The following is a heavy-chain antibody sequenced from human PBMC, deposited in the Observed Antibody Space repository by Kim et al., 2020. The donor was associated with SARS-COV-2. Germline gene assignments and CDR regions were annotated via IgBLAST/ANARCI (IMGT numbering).Heavy chain of an antibody. CDR3: AKSYCAGGTCFLINY. J-gene: IGHJ4*02. Sequence: GGSLRLSCAASGFTFSDHAMNWVRQAPGRGLEWVSGIGGSDGSTYYADSVNGRFTISRDNSRNTLFLLMNALRAEDTAMYYCAKSYCAGGTCFLINYWGQGTLVTVSS. CDR1: GFTFSDHA. D-gene: IGHD2-8*02. CDR2: IGGSDGST. V-gene: IGHV3-23*01.